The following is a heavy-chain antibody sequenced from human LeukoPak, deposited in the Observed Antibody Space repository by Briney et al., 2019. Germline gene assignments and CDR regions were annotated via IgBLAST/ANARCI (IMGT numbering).Heavy chain of an antibody. D-gene: IGHD3-10*01. CDR2: IDHTGSI. J-gene: IGHJ4*02. Sequence: SETLSLTCAVNAGSFTGYYWSWIRQPPGKGLEWIGEIDHTGSINYNLSLRSRVTISVDTFKNQFSLKLRSVTAADRAIYYCARGGYGPGSHYRYWGQGTLVTVSS. V-gene: IGHV4-34*01. CDR1: AGSFTGYY. CDR3: ARGGYGPGSHYRY.